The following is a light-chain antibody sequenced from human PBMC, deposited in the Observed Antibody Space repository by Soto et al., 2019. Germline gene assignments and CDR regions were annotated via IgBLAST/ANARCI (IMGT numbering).Light chain of an antibody. CDR1: QSISFY. CDR2: AAS. CDR3: QQGYSTPWT. Sequence: IQLPQFPSPLFALLGTKSPITCRASQSISFYLHWYQQKPGKAPKLLIYAASNLQSGVPSRFSASGSGTDFTLTLNSLQPEDFATYYCQQGYSTPWTFGQGTKVDIK. J-gene: IGKJ1*01. V-gene: IGKV1-39*01.